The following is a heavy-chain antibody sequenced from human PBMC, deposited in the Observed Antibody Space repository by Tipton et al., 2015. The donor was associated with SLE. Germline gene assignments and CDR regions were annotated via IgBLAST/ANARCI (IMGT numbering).Heavy chain of an antibody. CDR2: INPGDYDT. CDR3: AKQVGVGTHAAFDV. Sequence: VQLVQSGAEVKKPGESLKISCKGSGYSFRSYWLGWVRQMPGKGPEWMGIINPGDYDTRYSPSLQGRVTFSADKSINTAYLQWSSLKASDTAMYYCAKQVGVGTHAAFDVWGRGTMVTVSS. J-gene: IGHJ3*01. D-gene: IGHD4-23*01. CDR1: GYSFRSYW. V-gene: IGHV5-51*01.